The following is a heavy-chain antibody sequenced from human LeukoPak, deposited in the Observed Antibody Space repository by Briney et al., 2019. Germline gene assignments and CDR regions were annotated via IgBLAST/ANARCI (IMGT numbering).Heavy chain of an antibody. Sequence: SETLSLTCTVSGGSISSSSYYWGWIRQPPGKGLEWIGSIYYSGSTYYNPSLKSRVTISVDTSKNQFSLKLSSVTAADTAVYYCASLRAGDGYWGQGTLVTVSS. CDR2: IYYSGST. D-gene: IGHD3-16*01. CDR3: ASLRAGDGY. CDR1: GGSISSSSYY. V-gene: IGHV4-39*01. J-gene: IGHJ4*02.